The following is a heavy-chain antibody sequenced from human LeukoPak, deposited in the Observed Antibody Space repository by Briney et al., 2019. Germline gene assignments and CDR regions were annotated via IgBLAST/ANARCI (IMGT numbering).Heavy chain of an antibody. Sequence: GASVKVSCKASGGTFSSYAISWVRQAPGQGLEWMGRIIPRLDIANSAQSFQGRVTITADKSTSTAYMELSSLRSDDTAVYYCAREWYGILTGYQGFQLDYWGQGSLVTVSS. CDR3: AREWYGILTGYQGFQLDY. V-gene: IGHV1-69*04. J-gene: IGHJ4*02. D-gene: IGHD3-9*01. CDR1: GGTFSSYA. CDR2: IIPRLDIA.